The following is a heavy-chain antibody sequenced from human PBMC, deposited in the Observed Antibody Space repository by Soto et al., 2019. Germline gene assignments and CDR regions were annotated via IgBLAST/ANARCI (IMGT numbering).Heavy chain of an antibody. D-gene: IGHD1-26*01. V-gene: IGHV3-15*05. CDR3: STGSPFSGRVFDY. Sequence: EVQLVESGGGLVKPGGSLRLSCAASGFSFRTTWMAWVRQAPGKGPEWVGRIKSKSAGETTDYADLVKGRFTISRDDSKDTLYLHMDSLETGDTAVYYCSTGSPFSGRVFDYWGQGTLVTVSS. CDR1: GFSFRTTW. J-gene: IGHJ4*02. CDR2: IKSKSAGETT.